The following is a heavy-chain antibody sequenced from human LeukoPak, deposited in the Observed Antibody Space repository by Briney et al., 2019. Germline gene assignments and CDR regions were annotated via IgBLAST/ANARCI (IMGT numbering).Heavy chain of an antibody. J-gene: IGHJ5*02. D-gene: IGHD2-2*01. CDR2: INSDGSNT. CDR1: GFTFGSSY. CDR3: ARTIVVVPAATGPGYNWFDP. Sequence: PGGSLRLSCAASGFTFGSSYMHWVRQVPGKGLVWVSRINSDGSNTNYADSVKGRFTISRDNAKNSLYLQMHSLRAEDTAVYYCARTIVVVPAATGPGYNWFDPWGQGTLVTVSS. V-gene: IGHV3-74*01.